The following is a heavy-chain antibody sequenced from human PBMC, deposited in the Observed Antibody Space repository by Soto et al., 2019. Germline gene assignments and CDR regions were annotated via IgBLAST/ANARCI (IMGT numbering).Heavy chain of an antibody. Sequence: QVQLVESGGGVVQPGRSLRLSCAASGFTFSSYAMHWVRQAPGKGLEWGAVISYDGSNKYYADSVKGRFTISRDNSKNTLYLQMNSLRAEDTAVYYCARSMVTTYDYFDYWGQGTLVTVSS. V-gene: IGHV3-30-3*01. CDR2: ISYDGSNK. CDR3: ARSMVTTYDYFDY. J-gene: IGHJ4*02. CDR1: GFTFSSYA. D-gene: IGHD4-17*01.